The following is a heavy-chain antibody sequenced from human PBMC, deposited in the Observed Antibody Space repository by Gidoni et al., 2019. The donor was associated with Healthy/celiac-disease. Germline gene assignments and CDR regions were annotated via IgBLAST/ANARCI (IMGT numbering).Heavy chain of an antibody. J-gene: IGHJ4*02. D-gene: IGHD3-22*01. Sequence: QLQLQESGPGLVKPSETLSLTCTVSGGSISSSSYSWGWIRQPPGKGLEWIGSIYYSGSTYYNPSLKSRVTISVDTSKNQFSLKLSSVTAADTAVYYCARRVTNGGSGYYYYWGQGTLVTVSS. V-gene: IGHV4-39*01. CDR2: IYYSGST. CDR3: ARRVTNGGSGYYYY. CDR1: GGSISSSSYS.